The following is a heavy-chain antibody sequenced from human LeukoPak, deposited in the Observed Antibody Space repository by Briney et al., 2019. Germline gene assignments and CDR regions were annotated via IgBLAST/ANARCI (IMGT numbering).Heavy chain of an antibody. CDR3: ARIGTHYYDTEGYFHH. CDR1: GFTFSNYW. CDR2: ISGSGGST. Sequence: GGSLRLSCAASGFTFSNYWMSWVRQAPGKGLEWVSAISGSGGSTYYADSVKGRFTISRDNAKNSLYLQMNSLRAEDTALYYCARIGTHYYDTEGYFHHWGQGTLVTVSS. V-gene: IGHV3-23*01. J-gene: IGHJ1*01. D-gene: IGHD3-22*01.